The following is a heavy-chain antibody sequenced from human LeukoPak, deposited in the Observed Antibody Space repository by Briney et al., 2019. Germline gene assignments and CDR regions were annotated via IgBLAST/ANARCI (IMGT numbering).Heavy chain of an antibody. Sequence: PSETLSLTCAVYGGSFSGYYWSWIRQPPGKGPEWIGGINHSGSTNYNPSLKSRVTISVDTSKNQFSLKLSSVTAADTAVYYCASLNWNYAEYFQHWGQGTLVTVSS. CDR2: INHSGST. CDR1: GGSFSGYY. D-gene: IGHD1-7*01. J-gene: IGHJ1*01. V-gene: IGHV4-34*01. CDR3: ASLNWNYAEYFQH.